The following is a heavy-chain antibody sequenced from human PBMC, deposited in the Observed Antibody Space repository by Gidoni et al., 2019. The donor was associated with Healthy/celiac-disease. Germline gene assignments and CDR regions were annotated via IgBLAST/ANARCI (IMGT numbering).Heavy chain of an antibody. CDR2: ISSSSSYI. J-gene: IGHJ2*01. CDR1: GFTFGSYS. Sequence: EVQLVESGGGLVKPGGSLRLSCAASGFTFGSYSMNWVRQAPGKGLEWVSSISSSSSYIYYADSVKGRFTISRDNVKNSLYLQMNSLRAEDTAVYYCARSRWLAAAGPVWYFDLWGRGTLVTVSS. D-gene: IGHD6-13*01. V-gene: IGHV3-21*01. CDR3: ARSRWLAAAGPVWYFDL.